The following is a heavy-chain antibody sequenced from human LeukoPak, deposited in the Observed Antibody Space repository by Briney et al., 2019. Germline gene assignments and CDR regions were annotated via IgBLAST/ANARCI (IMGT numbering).Heavy chain of an antibody. J-gene: IGHJ3*02. D-gene: IGHD3-22*01. V-gene: IGHV3-21*06. CDR3: ARDYYHDSSGYIPAGDAFDI. Sequence: GGPLRLSCAASGFTFSTYSMNWVRQAPGKGLEWVSSIRSSSSYIYYADSVKGRFTISRDNANNSVYLQMNSLRAEDTAVYYCARDYYHDSSGYIPAGDAFDIWGQGTMVTVSS. CDR1: GFTFSTYS. CDR2: IRSSSSYI.